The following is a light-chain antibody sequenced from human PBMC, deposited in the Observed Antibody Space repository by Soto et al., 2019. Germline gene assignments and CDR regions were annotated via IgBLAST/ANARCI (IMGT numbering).Light chain of an antibody. CDR1: QSVTNY. Sequence: ETVVTQSPATLSVSPGQRATITCRASQSVTNYIAWYQQRPGQAPRLLIYDASNRATGVPARFSGSRSGTDFTLTISDLEPADFGLYYCQQRLNWPPGVGQGTKVDIK. V-gene: IGKV3-11*01. CDR2: DAS. J-gene: IGKJ1*01. CDR3: QQRLNWPPG.